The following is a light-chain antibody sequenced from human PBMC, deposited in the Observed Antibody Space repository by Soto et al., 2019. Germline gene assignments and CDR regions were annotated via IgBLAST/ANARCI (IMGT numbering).Light chain of an antibody. V-gene: IGLV2-14*01. CDR2: AVS. CDR3: TSSTRSSTYV. J-gene: IGLJ1*01. Sequence: QSALTQPASVSGSPGQSITISCTGTSSDIGGYNYVSWYQQDSGKAPKLIIYAVSDRPSGVSSRFSGSKSGNTAFLTISGLQDEDEADYYCTSSTRSSTYVFGTGTKLTVL. CDR1: SSDIGGYNY.